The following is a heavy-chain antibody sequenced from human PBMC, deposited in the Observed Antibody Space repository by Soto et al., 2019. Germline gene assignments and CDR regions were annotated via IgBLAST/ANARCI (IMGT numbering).Heavy chain of an antibody. Sequence: SVKVSCKASGGTFSSYAISWVRQAPGQGLEWMGGIIPIFGTANYAQKFQGRVTITADESTSTAYMELSSLRSEDTAVYYCARGGGIAAAGPRGDWVDPWGQGTLVTVSS. V-gene: IGHV1-69*13. CDR1: GGTFSSYA. CDR2: IIPIFGTA. J-gene: IGHJ5*02. CDR3: ARGGGIAAAGPRGDWVDP. D-gene: IGHD6-13*01.